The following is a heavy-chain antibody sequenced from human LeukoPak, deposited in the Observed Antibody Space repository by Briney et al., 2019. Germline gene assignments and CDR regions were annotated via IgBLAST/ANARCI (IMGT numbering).Heavy chain of an antibody. Sequence: SETLSLTCAVYGGSFSGYYWSWIRQPPGKGLEWSGEINHSGSTNYNPSLKSRVTISVDTSKNQISLKLSSVPAADTAVYYCARRASWRGAFDIWGQGTMVTVSS. CDR2: INHSGST. CDR3: ARRASWRGAFDI. V-gene: IGHV4-34*01. D-gene: IGHD3-10*01. J-gene: IGHJ3*02. CDR1: GGSFSGYY.